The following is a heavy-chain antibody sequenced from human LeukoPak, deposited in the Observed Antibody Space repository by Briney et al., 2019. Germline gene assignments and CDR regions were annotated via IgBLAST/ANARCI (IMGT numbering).Heavy chain of an antibody. V-gene: IGHV4-39*01. J-gene: IGHJ4*02. CDR3: ARLKDTSSDFDY. CDR2: IYYSGNT. D-gene: IGHD2-15*01. CDR1: GGSFSSYY. Sequence: KSSETLSLTCAVYGGSFSSYYWGWIRQPPGKGLERIGIIYYSGNTYYNPSLKSRVTISVDTSENQFSLKLSSVTAADTAVYYCARLKDTSSDFDYWGQGTLVTVSS.